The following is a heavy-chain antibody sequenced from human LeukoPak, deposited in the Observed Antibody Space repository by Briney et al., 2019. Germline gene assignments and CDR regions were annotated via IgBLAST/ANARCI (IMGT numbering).Heavy chain of an antibody. CDR1: GFTFSSYA. CDR2: IKQDGSEK. CDR3: ASLTYYYGSGSPYYFDY. D-gene: IGHD3-10*01. J-gene: IGHJ4*02. V-gene: IGHV3-7*01. Sequence: GGSLRLSCAASGFTFSSYAMSWVRQAPGKGLEWVANIKQDGSEKYYVDSVKGRFTISRDNAKNSLYLQMNSLRAEDTAVYYCASLTYYYGSGSPYYFDYWGQGTLVTVSS.